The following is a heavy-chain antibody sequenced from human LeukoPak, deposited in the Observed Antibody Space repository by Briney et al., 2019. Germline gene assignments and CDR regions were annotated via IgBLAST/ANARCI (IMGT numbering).Heavy chain of an antibody. CDR2: ISYDGSKQ. CDR1: GFTFSSYG. Sequence: GGSLRLSCAASGFTFSSYGMHWVRQAPGKGLEWVAVISYDGSKQYYADSVKGRFTISRDDSKNTLDLQMNALRGEDTAVYYCASEEGGLDVWGQGTTVTVSS. CDR3: ASEEGGLDV. J-gene: IGHJ6*02. V-gene: IGHV3-30*03.